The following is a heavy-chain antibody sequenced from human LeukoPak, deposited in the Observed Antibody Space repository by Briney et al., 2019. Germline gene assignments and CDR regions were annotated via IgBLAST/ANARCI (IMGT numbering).Heavy chain of an antibody. D-gene: IGHD5-12*01. J-gene: IGHJ4*02. CDR2: ISYDGSNK. V-gene: IGHV3-30-3*01. CDR3: AKAEGPRGYSGYDWVGY. CDR1: GFTFSSYA. Sequence: GGSLRLSCAASGFTFSSYAMHWVRQAPGKGLEWVAVISYDGSNKYYADSVKGRFTISRDNSKNTLYLQVNSLRAEDTAVYYCAKAEGPRGYSGYDWVGYWGQGTLVTVSS.